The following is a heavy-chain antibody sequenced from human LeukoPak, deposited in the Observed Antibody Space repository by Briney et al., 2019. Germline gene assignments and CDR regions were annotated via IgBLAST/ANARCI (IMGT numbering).Heavy chain of an antibody. CDR2: ISSSSSYI. V-gene: IGHV3-21*01. D-gene: IGHD3-10*01. CDR1: GFTFSSYS. CDR3: ARDMAYGSGSYPPWFDP. J-gene: IGHJ5*02. Sequence: GGSLRLSCAASGFTFSSYSMNWVRQAPGKGLEWVSSISSSSSYIYYADSVKGRFTISRDNAKYSLYLQMNSLRAEDTAVYYCARDMAYGSGSYPPWFDPWGQGTLVTVSS.